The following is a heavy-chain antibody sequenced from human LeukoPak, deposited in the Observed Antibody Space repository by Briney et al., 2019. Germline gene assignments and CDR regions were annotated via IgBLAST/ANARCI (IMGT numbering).Heavy chain of an antibody. D-gene: IGHD6-13*01. Sequence: ASVKVSCKASGYTFTGYYMHWVRQAPGQGLEWMGWINPNSGGINYAQKFQGRVTMTRDTSISTAYMELSRLRSDDTAVYYCARPMGSSSWYYFDYWGQGTLVTVSS. V-gene: IGHV1-2*02. CDR2: INPNSGGI. J-gene: IGHJ4*02. CDR3: ARPMGSSSWYYFDY. CDR1: GYTFTGYY.